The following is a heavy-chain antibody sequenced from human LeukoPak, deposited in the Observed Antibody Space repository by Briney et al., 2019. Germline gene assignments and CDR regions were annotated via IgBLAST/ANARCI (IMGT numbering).Heavy chain of an antibody. D-gene: IGHD1-7*01. CDR2: IYHSGST. J-gene: IGHJ2*01. V-gene: IGHV4-30-2*01. Sequence: SETLSLTCTVSGGSISSGGYYWSWIRQPPGKGLEWIGYIYHSGSTYYNPSLKSRVTILVDRSKNQFSLKLSSVTAADTAVYYCARELELDRGYWYFDLWGRGTLVTVSS. CDR1: GGSISSGGYY. CDR3: ARELELDRGYWYFDL.